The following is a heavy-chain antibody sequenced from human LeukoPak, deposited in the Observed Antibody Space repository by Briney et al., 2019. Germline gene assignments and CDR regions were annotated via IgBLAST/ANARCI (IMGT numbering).Heavy chain of an antibody. CDR2: VIPISGTT. V-gene: IGHV1-69*13. D-gene: IGHD3-22*01. J-gene: IGHJ5*02. CDR1: GGSFYSYP. Sequence: SVKVSCKASGGSFYSYPIAWVRQAPGQGLEWLGAVIPISGTTHYAQKFQGRVSITVDDSTTTVYMQLSGLRSDDTAVYYCARYKTHYYSNWFDPWGQGTLVTVSS. CDR3: ARYKTHYYSNWFDP.